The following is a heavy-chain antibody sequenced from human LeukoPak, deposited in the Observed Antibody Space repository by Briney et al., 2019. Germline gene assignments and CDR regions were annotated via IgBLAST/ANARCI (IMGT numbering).Heavy chain of an antibody. CDR2: ISSSGGDT. V-gene: IGHV3-23*01. CDR3: ANYGSVSYFAY. CDR1: GFXFRSYA. J-gene: IGHJ4*02. Sequence: GGSLRLSCAASGFXFRSYAITWVRRAPGKGLEWVSAISSSGGDTYYADSVKGRLTISRDNSKNTLYLQMNSLRAEDTAVYYCANYGSVSYFAYWGQGTLVTVSS. D-gene: IGHD3-10*01.